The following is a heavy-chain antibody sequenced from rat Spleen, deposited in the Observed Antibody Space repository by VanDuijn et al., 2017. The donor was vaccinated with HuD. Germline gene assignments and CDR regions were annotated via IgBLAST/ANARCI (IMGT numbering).Heavy chain of an antibody. CDR1: GFTFSNYG. CDR2: ITPSGNFT. CDR3: TTVLQGHGFAY. V-gene: IGHV5-19*01. J-gene: IGHJ3*01. Sequence: EVQLVESGGGLVQPGRSLRLSCAASGFTFSNYGMHWIRQAPTKGLEWVASITPSGNFTPYRDSVKGRFAISRDNAKNILFLQMNSLRSEDTATYYCTTVLQGHGFAYWGQGTLVTVSS. D-gene: IGHD1-1*01.